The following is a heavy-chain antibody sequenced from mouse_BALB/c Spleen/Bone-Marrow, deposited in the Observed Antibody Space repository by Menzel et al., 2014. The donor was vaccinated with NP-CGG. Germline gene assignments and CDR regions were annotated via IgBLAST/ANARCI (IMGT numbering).Heavy chain of an antibody. CDR3: GKSKYGNYDAMDY. Sequence: EVKLEESGPELVKPGASVKISCKASGYSFTGYFMNWVKQSHGQSLEWIGRINPYTGDTFYNQKFKGKATLTVDKSSSTAHRKLLSLTSEVYSCYYCGKSKYGNYDAMDYWGQGATVTVSS. J-gene: IGHJ4*01. CDR2: INPYTGDT. V-gene: IGHV1-37*01. D-gene: IGHD2-10*02. CDR1: GYSFTGYF.